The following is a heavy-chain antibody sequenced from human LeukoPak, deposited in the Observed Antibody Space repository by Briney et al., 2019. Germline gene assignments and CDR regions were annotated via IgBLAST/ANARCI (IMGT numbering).Heavy chain of an antibody. CDR1: GYTFSNYA. CDR2: IIAYNGNT. J-gene: IGHJ4*02. Sequence: ASVKVSCKASGYTFSNYAISWVRPAPGQGRGWMGWIIAYNGNTNYAPKLQGRVSMTTDTSTSAAYMELRSLRSDDTAVYYCARAWGEDIAARPYYFDYWGQGSLVTVSS. CDR3: ARAWGEDIAARPYYFDY. D-gene: IGHD6-6*01. V-gene: IGHV1-18*01.